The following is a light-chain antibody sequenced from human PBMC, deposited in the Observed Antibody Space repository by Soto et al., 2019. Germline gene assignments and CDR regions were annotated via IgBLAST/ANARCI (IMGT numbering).Light chain of an antibody. CDR1: QSVSSSY. CDR3: QQYGSSLGT. Sequence: EIVLTQSPGTLSLSPGERATLSCRASQSVSSSYLAWYQQKPGQAPRLLIYGASSRDTGIRDRFSASESGTDFTRAISRLEPEDFAVYYCQQYGSSLGTFGPGTKVDIK. V-gene: IGKV3-20*01. J-gene: IGKJ3*01. CDR2: GAS.